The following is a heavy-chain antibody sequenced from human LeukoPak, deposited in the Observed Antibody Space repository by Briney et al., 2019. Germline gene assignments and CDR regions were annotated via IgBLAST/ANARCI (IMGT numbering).Heavy chain of an antibody. CDR3: ASHITIFGVVISGDWFDP. Sequence: SETLSLTRAVYGGSFSGYYWSWIRQPPGKGLEWIGEINHSGSTNYNPSLKSRVTISVDASKNQFSLKLSSVTAADTAVYYCASHITIFGVVISGDWFDPWGQGTLVTVSS. V-gene: IGHV4-34*01. CDR1: GGSFSGYY. D-gene: IGHD3-3*01. J-gene: IGHJ5*02. CDR2: INHSGST.